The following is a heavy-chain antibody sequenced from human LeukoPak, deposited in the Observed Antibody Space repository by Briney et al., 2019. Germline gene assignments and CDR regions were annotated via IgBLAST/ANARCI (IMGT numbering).Heavy chain of an antibody. CDR2: ISGSGGST. Sequence: GGSLRLSCAVYGFTFSDHYMSWVRQAPGKGLEWVSAISGSGGSTYYADSVKGRFTISRDNSKNTLYLQMNSLRAEDTAVYYCAKVQGGYSYGYFDYWGQGTLVTVSS. J-gene: IGHJ4*02. D-gene: IGHD5-18*01. V-gene: IGHV3-23*01. CDR3: AKVQGGYSYGYFDY. CDR1: GFTFSDHY.